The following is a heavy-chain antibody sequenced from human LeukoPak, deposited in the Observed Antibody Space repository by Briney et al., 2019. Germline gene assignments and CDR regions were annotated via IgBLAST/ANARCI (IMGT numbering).Heavy chain of an antibody. CDR2: IWYDGSNK. V-gene: IGHV3-33*01. J-gene: IGHJ4*02. CDR1: GFTFSSYG. Sequence: PGGPLRLSCAASGFTFSSYGMHWVRQARGKGLEGVGVIWYDGSNKYYADSAKGRFTISRDNSKNTLYLQMNSLRAEDTAVYYCARDVQSFSVAGGDYWGQGTLVTVSS. CDR3: ARDVQSFSVAGGDY. D-gene: IGHD6-19*01.